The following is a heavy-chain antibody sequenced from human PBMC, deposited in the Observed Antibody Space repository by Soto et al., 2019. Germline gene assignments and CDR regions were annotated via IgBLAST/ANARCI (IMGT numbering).Heavy chain of an antibody. D-gene: IGHD6-13*01. V-gene: IGHV4-39*02. CDR2: IHYGGNA. J-gene: IGHJ4*02. CDR3: AKDMGIAAAGTRYFDY. CDR1: GGSINTYNLF. Sequence: PSETLSLTCTVSGGSINTYNLFWAWVRQPPGKGLEWIASIHYGGNAYYSPSLTTRATISRDTSKNRVSLELRSVTAADTAVYYCAKDMGIAAAGTRYFDYWGQGTLVTVSS.